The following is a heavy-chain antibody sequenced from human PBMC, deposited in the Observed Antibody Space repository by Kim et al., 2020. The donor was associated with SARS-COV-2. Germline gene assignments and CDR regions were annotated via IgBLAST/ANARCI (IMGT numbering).Heavy chain of an antibody. J-gene: IGHJ4*02. Sequence: SETLSLTCTVSGGSISSYYWSWIRQPPGKGLEWIGYIYYSGSTNYNPSLKSRVTISVDTSKNQFSLKLSSVTAADTAVYYCARGEIRLFDYWGQGTLVTVSS. D-gene: IGHD1-26*01. CDR1: GGSISSYY. CDR3: ARGEIRLFDY. CDR2: IYYSGST. V-gene: IGHV4-59*13.